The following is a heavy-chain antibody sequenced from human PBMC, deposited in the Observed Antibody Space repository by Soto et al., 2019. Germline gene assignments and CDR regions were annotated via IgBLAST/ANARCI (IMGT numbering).Heavy chain of an antibody. J-gene: IGHJ3*02. D-gene: IGHD3-22*01. CDR2: ISGSGGST. CDR1: GFTFSSYA. Sequence: GGSLRLSCAASGFTFSSYAMSWVRQAPGKGLEWVSAISGSGGSTYYADSVKGRFTISRDNSKNTLYLQMNSLRAEDTAVYYCAKVLHYYDSSGYYLQTRAFDIWGQGTMVTVSS. CDR3: AKVLHYYDSSGYYLQTRAFDI. V-gene: IGHV3-23*01.